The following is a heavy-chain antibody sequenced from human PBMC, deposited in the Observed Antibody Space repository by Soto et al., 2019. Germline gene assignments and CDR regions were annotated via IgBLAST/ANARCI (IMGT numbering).Heavy chain of an antibody. CDR2: INHSGST. Sequence: SETLSLTCAVYGGSFSGYYWSWIRQPPGKGLEWIGEINHSGSTNYNPSLKSRVTISVDTSKNQFSLKLSSVTAADTAVYYCARVGWLRNFDYWGQGTLVTVSS. V-gene: IGHV4-34*01. J-gene: IGHJ4*02. CDR1: GGSFSGYY. CDR3: ARVGWLRNFDY. D-gene: IGHD5-12*01.